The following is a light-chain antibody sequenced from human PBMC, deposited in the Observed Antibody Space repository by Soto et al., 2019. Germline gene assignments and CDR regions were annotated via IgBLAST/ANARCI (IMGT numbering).Light chain of an antibody. CDR3: SSYTSFKTLV. V-gene: IGLV2-14*01. CDR2: DVT. J-gene: IGLJ1*01. Sequence: QSALTQPASVSESPGQSITISCTGSSSDVGGYKYVSWYQQHPGKAPKLLIYDVTNRPSGVSNRFSGSKSGYTASLTISGLQSEDEADYYCSSYTSFKTLVFGSGTKVTVL. CDR1: SSDVGGYKY.